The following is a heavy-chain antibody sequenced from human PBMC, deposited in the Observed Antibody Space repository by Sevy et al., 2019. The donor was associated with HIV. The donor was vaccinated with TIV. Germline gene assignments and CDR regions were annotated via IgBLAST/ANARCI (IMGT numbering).Heavy chain of an antibody. CDR2: TYYRSKWSN. CDR3: ARDEDWGYDY. Sequence: SQTLSLTCGISGDSVTSNSVAWNWIRQSPSRGLEWLGRTYYRSKWSNDYAESVKSRISINADTSKNQFSLQLNSVTPEDTAVYYCARDEDWGYDYWGQGTLVTVSS. V-gene: IGHV6-1*01. J-gene: IGHJ4*02. D-gene: IGHD7-27*01. CDR1: GDSVTSNSVA.